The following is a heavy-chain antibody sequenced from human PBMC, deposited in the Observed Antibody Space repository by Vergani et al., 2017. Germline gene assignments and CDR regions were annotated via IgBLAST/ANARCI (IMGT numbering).Heavy chain of an antibody. CDR2: ISGSGGTT. CDR3: VKGQKTYGDYYYYGMDG. V-gene: IGHV3-23*01. D-gene: IGHD4-17*01. CDR1: GYTFSTYA. J-gene: IGHJ6*02. Sequence: EVQLLESGGGSVQPGGSLRLSCTASGYTFSTYAMSWVRQAPGKGLEWVSAISGSGGTTYYADSVTGRFTMSRDNSKNPLYLQMNGLRAEDTAVYYCVKGQKTYGDYYYYGMDGWGQGTTVTVS.